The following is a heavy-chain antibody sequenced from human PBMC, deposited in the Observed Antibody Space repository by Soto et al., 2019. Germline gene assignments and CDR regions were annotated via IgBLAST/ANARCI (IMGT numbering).Heavy chain of an antibody. CDR2: ISAYNGNT. D-gene: IGHD2-2*01. CDR3: AKMPGWYHNFDY. J-gene: IGHJ4*02. CDR1: GYTFTSYG. Sequence: ASVKVSCKASGYTFTSYGISWVRQAPGQGLEWMGWISAYNGNTNYAQKLQGRVTMTTDNSKNTLYLQMNSLRAEDTAVYYCAKMPGWYHNFDYWGQGTLVTVSS. V-gene: IGHV1-18*01.